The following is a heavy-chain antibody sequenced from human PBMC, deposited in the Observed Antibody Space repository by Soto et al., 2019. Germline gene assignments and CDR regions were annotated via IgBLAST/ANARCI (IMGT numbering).Heavy chain of an antibody. CDR1: GGSISSGAYY. Sequence: SETLSLTCTVSGGSISSGAYYWGWISQHPGKGLEWIGYISHRGTAYYTPSLKSRVSLSVDPSKSQFSLNVTSLTAADTAVYYCARVSATGTRWFDPWGPGTLVTVSS. D-gene: IGHD6-13*01. CDR2: ISHRGTA. V-gene: IGHV4-31*03. CDR3: ARVSATGTRWFDP. J-gene: IGHJ5*02.